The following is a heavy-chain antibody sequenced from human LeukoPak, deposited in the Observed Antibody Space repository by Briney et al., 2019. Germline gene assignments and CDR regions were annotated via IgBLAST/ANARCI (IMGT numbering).Heavy chain of an antibody. D-gene: IGHD1-26*01. V-gene: IGHV4-38-2*02. CDR3: ARVGGSYYIDY. J-gene: IGHJ4*02. CDR1: GYSLSSGYY. CDR2: IYHSGST. Sequence: PSETLSLTCTVSGYSLSSGYYWGWIRQPPGKGLEWIGSIYHSGSTYYNPSLKSRVTISVDTSKNQFSLKLSSVTAADTAVYYCARVGGSYYIDYWGQGTLVTVSS.